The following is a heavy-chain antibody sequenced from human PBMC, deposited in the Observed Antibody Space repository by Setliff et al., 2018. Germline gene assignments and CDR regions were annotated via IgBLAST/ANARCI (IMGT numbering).Heavy chain of an antibody. Sequence: SETLSLTCTVSGGSISNYYWSWIRQPPGKGLEWIGYIYYSGTTNSIPSLKSRVTISVDTSKIQFSLKLSSVTAADTAVYYCARHHAQYYSDSSGYFYEDWYFDLWGRGTLVTVSS. J-gene: IGHJ2*01. CDR1: GGSISNYY. CDR2: IYYSGTT. V-gene: IGHV4-59*08. CDR3: ARHHAQYYSDSSGYFYEDWYFDL. D-gene: IGHD3-22*01.